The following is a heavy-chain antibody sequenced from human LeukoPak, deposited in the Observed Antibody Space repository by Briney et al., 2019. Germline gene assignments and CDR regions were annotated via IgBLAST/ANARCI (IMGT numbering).Heavy chain of an antibody. Sequence: SQTLSLTCAISGDSVSSNSAAWNWIRQSPSRGPEWLGRTYYRSKWYNDYAISVRSRITITPDTSKNQFSLQLKSVTPEDTAMYYCASHRSDYGDYLAAFDIWGRGTMVTVSS. J-gene: IGHJ3*02. CDR1: GDSVSSNSAA. CDR2: TYYRSKWYN. D-gene: IGHD4-17*01. CDR3: ASHRSDYGDYLAAFDI. V-gene: IGHV6-1*01.